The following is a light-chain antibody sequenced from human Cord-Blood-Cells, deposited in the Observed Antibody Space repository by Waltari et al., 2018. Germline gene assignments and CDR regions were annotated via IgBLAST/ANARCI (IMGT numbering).Light chain of an antibody. J-gene: IGLJ2*01. CDR1: SSDVGGYNY. CDR3: CSYAGTDVV. Sequence: QSALTQPRSVSGSPGQSVTISCTGTSSDVGGYNYVSWDQQPPGKAPKLMIYDVSKRPSGVPDRFSGSKSGNTASLTISGLQAEDEADYYCCSYAGTDVVFGGGTKLTVL. CDR2: DVS. V-gene: IGLV2-11*01.